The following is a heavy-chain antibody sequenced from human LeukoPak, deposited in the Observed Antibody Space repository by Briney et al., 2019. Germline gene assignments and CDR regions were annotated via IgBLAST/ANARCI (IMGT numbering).Heavy chain of an antibody. CDR2: INPSGGST. CDR1: GYTFTSYY. V-gene: IGHV1-46*01. J-gene: IGHJ6*03. CDR3: ARDRRYYYGSGSSPMDV. D-gene: IGHD3-10*01. Sequence: ASVKVSCKASGYTFTSYYMHWVRQAPGEGLEWMGIINPSGGSTSYAQKFQGRVTMTRDMSTSTAYMELRSLRSDDTAVYYCARDRRYYYGSGSSPMDVWGKGTTVTISS.